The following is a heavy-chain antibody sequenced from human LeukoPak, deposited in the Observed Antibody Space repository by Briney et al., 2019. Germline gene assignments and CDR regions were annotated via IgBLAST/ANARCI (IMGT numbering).Heavy chain of an antibody. CDR1: GGTFSSYA. D-gene: IGHD3-10*01. CDR2: IIPILGIA. CDR3: ARDSYYGSGAY. Sequence: SVKVSCKASGGTFSSYAISWVRQAPGQGLEWMGRIIPILGIANYAQKFQGKVTITADKSTSTAYMELSSQRSEDTAVYYCARDSYYGSGAYWGQGTLVTVSS. J-gene: IGHJ4*02. V-gene: IGHV1-69*04.